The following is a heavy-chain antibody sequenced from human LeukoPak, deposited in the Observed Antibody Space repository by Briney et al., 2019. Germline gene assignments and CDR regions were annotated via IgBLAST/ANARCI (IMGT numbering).Heavy chain of an antibody. CDR3: ARVFLYGSGSYYNGVVYFDY. D-gene: IGHD3-10*01. CDR1: GFTFSSYW. V-gene: IGHV3-7*01. J-gene: IGHJ4*02. Sequence: PGGSLRLSCAASGFTFSSYWMSWVRQAPGKGLEWVANIKQDGSEKYYVDSVKGRFTISRDNAKNSLYLQMNSLRAEDTAVYYCARVFLYGSGSYYNGVVYFDYWGQGTLVTVSS. CDR2: IKQDGSEK.